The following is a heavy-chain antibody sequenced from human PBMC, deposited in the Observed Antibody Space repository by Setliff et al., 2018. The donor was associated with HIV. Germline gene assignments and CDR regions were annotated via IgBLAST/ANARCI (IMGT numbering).Heavy chain of an antibody. J-gene: IGHJ5*02. CDR1: GGSISSSNW. V-gene: IGHV4-4*02. CDR2: IYHSGSA. Sequence: PSETLSLTCPVSGGSISSSNWWSWVRQPPGKGLEWIGEIYHSGSANYNPSLKSRVIISIDKSKNKFSLKVSSVTAADTAVYYCARILVAAAGTGFDPWGQGILVTSPQ. D-gene: IGHD6-13*01. CDR3: ARILVAAAGTGFDP.